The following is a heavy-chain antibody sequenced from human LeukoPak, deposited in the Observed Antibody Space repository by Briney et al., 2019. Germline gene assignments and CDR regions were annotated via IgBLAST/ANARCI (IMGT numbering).Heavy chain of an antibody. V-gene: IGHV4-4*07. CDR2: IYTSGST. Sequence: SETLSLTCTVSGGSISSYYWSWIRQPAGKGLEWIGRIYTSGSTNYNPSLKSRVTMSVGTSKNQFSLKLSSVTAADTAVYYCARDLRLWFGETDWFDPWGQGTLVTVSS. D-gene: IGHD3-10*01. J-gene: IGHJ5*02. CDR1: GGSISSYY. CDR3: ARDLRLWFGETDWFDP.